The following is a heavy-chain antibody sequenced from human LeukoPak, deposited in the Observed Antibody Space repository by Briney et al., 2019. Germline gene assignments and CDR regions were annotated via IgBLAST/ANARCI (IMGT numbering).Heavy chain of an antibody. CDR1: GGSISSSSYY. CDR2: IYTSGGT. V-gene: IGHV4-39*07. D-gene: IGHD3-16*01. CDR3: ARDGAVALGDDY. Sequence: PSETLSLTCTVSGGSISSSSYYWGWIRQPPGTGLEWIGRIYTSGGTNYNPSLKSRVTMSLDTSKNQFSLNLSSVTAADTAVYYCARDGAVALGDDYWGQGTLVTVSS. J-gene: IGHJ4*02.